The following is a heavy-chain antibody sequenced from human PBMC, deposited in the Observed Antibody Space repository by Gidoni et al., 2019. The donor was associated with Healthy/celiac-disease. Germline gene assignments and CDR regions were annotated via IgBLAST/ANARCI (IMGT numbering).Heavy chain of an antibody. CDR3: ARTYGGYMYY. J-gene: IGHJ4*02. CDR1: GFTFTNYG. CDR2: ISNSGNTI. V-gene: IGHV3-48*02. Sequence: EVQLVESGGGLIHPGGSLRLSCATSGFTFTNYGMNWVRQAPGTGLEWVSHISNSGNTIYDADSVKGRLTISRDNAKNEVYLKMNSLRDEDTAVYFCARTYGGYMYYLGQGTLVTVSS. D-gene: IGHD5-12*01.